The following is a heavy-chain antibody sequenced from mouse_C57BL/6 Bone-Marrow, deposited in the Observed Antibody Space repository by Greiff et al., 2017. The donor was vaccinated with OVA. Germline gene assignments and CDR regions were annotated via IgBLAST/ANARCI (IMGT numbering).Heavy chain of an antibody. CDR2: ILPGSGST. CDR1: GYTFTGYW. J-gene: IGHJ2*01. CDR3: AREGPYYYGSRNFDY. D-gene: IGHD1-1*01. Sequence: QVQLQQSGAELMKPGASVKLSCKATGYTFTGYWIEWVKQRPGHGLEWIGEILPGSGSTNYNEKFKGKATLTADKSSSTAYMELRSLTSEDSAVYFCAREGPYYYGSRNFDYWGQGTTLTVSS. V-gene: IGHV1-9*01.